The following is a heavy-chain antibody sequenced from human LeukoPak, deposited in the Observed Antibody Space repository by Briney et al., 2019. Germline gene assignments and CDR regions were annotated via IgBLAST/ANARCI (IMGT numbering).Heavy chain of an antibody. D-gene: IGHD2-15*01. CDR3: AKDGFRGDCIGGSCYPFDP. CDR1: GFTFSSYA. Sequence: GGSLRLSCAASGFTFSSYAMSWVRQAPGKGLEWVSTISDSGGNTYHADSVKGRFTISRDNSKNTLYLQMNSLRAEDTALYYCAKDGFRGDCIGGSCYPFDPWGQGTLVTVSS. J-gene: IGHJ5*02. CDR2: ISDSGGNT. V-gene: IGHV3-23*01.